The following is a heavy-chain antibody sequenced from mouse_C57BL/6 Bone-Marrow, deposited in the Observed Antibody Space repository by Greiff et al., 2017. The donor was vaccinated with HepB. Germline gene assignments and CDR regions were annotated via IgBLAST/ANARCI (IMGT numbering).Heavy chain of an antibody. CDR3: ARDCGGDY. Sequence: EVKLVESGGGLVKPGGSLKLSCAASGFTFSSYAMSWVRQTPEKRLEWVATISDGGSYTYYPDNVKGRFTISRDNAKNNLYLQMSHLKSEDTAMYYCARDCGGDYWGQGTTLTVSS. V-gene: IGHV5-4*01. CDR1: GFTFSSYA. CDR2: ISDGGSYT. J-gene: IGHJ2*01.